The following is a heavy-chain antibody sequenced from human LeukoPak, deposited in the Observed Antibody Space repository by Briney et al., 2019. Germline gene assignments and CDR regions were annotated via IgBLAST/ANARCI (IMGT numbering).Heavy chain of an antibody. D-gene: IGHD6-19*01. CDR2: ISAYNGNT. Sequence: ASVKVSCKASGYTFTSYGISWVRQAPGQGLEWMGWISAYNGNTNYAQKFQGRVTMTRDTSTTTLYMELSSLRSEDTAVYYCARGRPGSGWSFDYWGQGTLVTVSS. CDR1: GYTFTSYG. J-gene: IGHJ4*02. V-gene: IGHV1-18*01. CDR3: ARGRPGSGWSFDY.